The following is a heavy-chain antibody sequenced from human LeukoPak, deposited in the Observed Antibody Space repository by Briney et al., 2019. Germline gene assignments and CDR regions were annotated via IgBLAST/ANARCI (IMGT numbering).Heavy chain of an antibody. J-gene: IGHJ4*02. CDR1: GFTFSSYA. D-gene: IGHD6-13*01. CDR2: ISGSGGST. CDR3: AKDKAARQLVSDY. V-gene: IGHV3-23*01. Sequence: GGSLRLSCAASGFTFSSYAMSWVRQAPGKRLEWVSAISGSGGSTYYADSVKGRFTISRDNSKNTLYLQMNSLRAEDTAVYYCAKDKAARQLVSDYWGQGTLVTVSS.